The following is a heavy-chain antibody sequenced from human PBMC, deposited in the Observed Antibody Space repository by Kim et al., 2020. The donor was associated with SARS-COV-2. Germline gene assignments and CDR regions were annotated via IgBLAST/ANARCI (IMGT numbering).Heavy chain of an antibody. V-gene: IGHV3-30*18. CDR1: GFTFSSYG. CDR3: AKDYNYYVDY. Sequence: GGSLRLSCAASGFTFSSYGMHWVRQAPGKGLEWVAVISYDGSNKYYADSVKGRFTISRDNSKNTLYLQMNSLRAEDTAVYYCAKDYNYYVDYWGQGTLVTVSS. D-gene: IGHD1-20*01. CDR2: ISYDGSNK. J-gene: IGHJ4*02.